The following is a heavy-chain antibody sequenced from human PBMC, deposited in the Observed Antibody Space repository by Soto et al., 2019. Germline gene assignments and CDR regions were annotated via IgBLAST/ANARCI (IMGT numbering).Heavy chain of an antibody. J-gene: IGHJ6*02. CDR2: IIPIFGTA. CDR3: ARGFILELVIGPYYYYGMDV. CDR1: GGTFSSYA. V-gene: IGHV1-69*13. Sequence: SVKVSCKASGGTFSSYAISWVRQAPGQGLEWMGGIIPIFGTANYAQKFQGRVTITADESTSTAYMELSSLRSEDTAVYYCARGFILELVIGPYYYYGMDVWGQGTTVTVS. D-gene: IGHD3-9*01.